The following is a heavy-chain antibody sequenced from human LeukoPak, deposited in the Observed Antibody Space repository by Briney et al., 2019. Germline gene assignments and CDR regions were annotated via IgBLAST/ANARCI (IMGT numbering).Heavy chain of an antibody. V-gene: IGHV4-4*07. Sequence: SETLSLTCTVSGGSISSYYWSWIRQPAGKGLEWVGRIYTSGSTNYNPSFKSRVTMSVDTSKNQFSLKLSSVTAADTAVYYCARDLGDSSSWGDWFDPWGQGTLVTVSS. D-gene: IGHD6-13*01. CDR1: GGSISSYY. CDR2: IYTSGST. J-gene: IGHJ5*02. CDR3: ARDLGDSSSWGDWFDP.